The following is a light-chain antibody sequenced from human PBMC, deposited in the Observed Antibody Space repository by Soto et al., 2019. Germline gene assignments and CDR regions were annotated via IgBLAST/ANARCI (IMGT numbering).Light chain of an antibody. CDR3: SSYTTTRTLV. CDR2: DVS. J-gene: IGLJ2*01. Sequence: QSALTQPASVSGSPGQSITISCTGTSSDVGAYNYVSWYQQHPGKVPKVILYDVSDRPSGVSSRFSGSKSGNTASLTISGLQAEDEADYYCSSYTTTRTLVFGGGTKLTFL. CDR1: SSDVGAYNY. V-gene: IGLV2-14*03.